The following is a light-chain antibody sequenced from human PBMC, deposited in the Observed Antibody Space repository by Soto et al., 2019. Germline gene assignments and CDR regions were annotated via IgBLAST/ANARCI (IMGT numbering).Light chain of an antibody. V-gene: IGKV1-5*01. J-gene: IGKJ1*01. Sequence: DIQMTQSPSTLSASIGDRVTITCRASQTISEWLAWYQQKPGKAPKVLIHDASALPRGVPSRFSGSGSGTKFTLTIASLQPDDFATYYCQQYETFSGTFGPGTKVDI. CDR1: QTISEW. CDR3: QQYETFSGT. CDR2: DAS.